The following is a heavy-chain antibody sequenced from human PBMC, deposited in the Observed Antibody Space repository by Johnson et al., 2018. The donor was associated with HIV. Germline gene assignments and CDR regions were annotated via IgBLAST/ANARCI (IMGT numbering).Heavy chain of an antibody. V-gene: IGHV3-30-3*01. CDR2: ISYDGSNK. J-gene: IGHJ3*02. CDR3: ARDRWSTIMGAFDI. D-gene: IGHD5/OR15-5a*01. Sequence: VQLVESGGGVVQPGGSLRLSCAASGFTFSSYAMHWVRQAPGKGLEWVAVISYDGSNKYYADSVKGRFTISRDNSKNTLYLQMNSLRAEDTAVYYCARDRWSTIMGAFDIWGQGTM. CDR1: GFTFSSYA.